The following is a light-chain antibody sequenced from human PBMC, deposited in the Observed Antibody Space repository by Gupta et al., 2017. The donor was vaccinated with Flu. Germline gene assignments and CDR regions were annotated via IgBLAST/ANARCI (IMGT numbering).Light chain of an antibody. CDR3: LQSNNWRLT. V-gene: IGKV3-15*01. CDR2: DAS. Sequence: EIVITHSPATLSLSPGEGATLSCRASQKVGVDLAWYQQKPGQPPRPLIYDASCRATGVPARFNDSGSGTDFTLTISSLQSEDFAVYSCLQSNNWRLTFGQGTRLDIK. CDR1: QKVGVD. J-gene: IGKJ5*01.